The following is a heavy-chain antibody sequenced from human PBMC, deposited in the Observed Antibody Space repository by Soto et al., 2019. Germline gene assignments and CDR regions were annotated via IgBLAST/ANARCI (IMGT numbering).Heavy chain of an antibody. Sequence: QVQLVESGGGVVQPERSLRLSCAASGFTFSRQAMHWVRQAPGRGLEWVAVIWYHGVDKYYADSVKGRFTISRDNSKNTVYLQMNSLRGEDTAVYYCATGFLGLCTGGNCGLDYWGQGSLVTVSS. D-gene: IGHD2-15*01. CDR2: IWYHGVDK. J-gene: IGHJ4*02. CDR1: GFTFSRQA. CDR3: ATGFLGLCTGGNCGLDY. V-gene: IGHV3-33*01.